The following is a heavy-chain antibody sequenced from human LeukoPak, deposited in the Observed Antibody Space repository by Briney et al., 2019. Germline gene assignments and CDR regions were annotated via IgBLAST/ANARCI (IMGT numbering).Heavy chain of an antibody. Sequence: GGSLTLSCAASGFTVSRNYMSWVRQAPGKGLVWVSIIYSGGSTYYADSVKGRFTISRDISKNTLYLQMNSLRAEDTAVYYCARLMDDSSGYFPDAFDIWGQGTMVTVSS. CDR2: IYSGGST. D-gene: IGHD3-22*01. CDR1: GFTVSRNY. V-gene: IGHV3-66*04. CDR3: ARLMDDSSGYFPDAFDI. J-gene: IGHJ3*02.